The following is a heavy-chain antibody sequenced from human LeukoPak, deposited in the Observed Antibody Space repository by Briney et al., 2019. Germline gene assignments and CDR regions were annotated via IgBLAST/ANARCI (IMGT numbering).Heavy chain of an antibody. CDR1: GGSISSSSYY. CDR2: IYYSGST. J-gene: IGHJ3*02. CDR3: ARDRASDI. V-gene: IGHV4-39*07. Sequence: SETLSLTCTVSGGSISSSSYYWGWIRQPPGKGLEWIGSIYYSGSTYYNPSLKSRVTISVDTSKNQFSLKLSSVTAADTAVYYCARDRASDIWGQGTMVTVSS.